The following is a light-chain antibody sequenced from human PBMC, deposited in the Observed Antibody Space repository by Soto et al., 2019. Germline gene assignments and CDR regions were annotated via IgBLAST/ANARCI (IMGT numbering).Light chain of an antibody. CDR3: SSYTSSSTYV. J-gene: IGLJ1*01. CDR1: GSDVGGYDY. CDR2: EVT. V-gene: IGLV2-14*01. Sequence: QSALTQPASVSGSPGQSFTISCTGTGSDVGGYDYVSWYQHHPGKAPNVMIYEVTNRPSGVSNRFSGSKSGNTASLTISGLLAEYEADYYCSSYTSSSTYVFGTGTKVTAL.